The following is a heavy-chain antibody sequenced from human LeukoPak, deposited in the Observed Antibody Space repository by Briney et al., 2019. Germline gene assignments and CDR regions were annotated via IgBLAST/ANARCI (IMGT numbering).Heavy chain of an antibody. CDR1: GFTFSSYS. CDR2: ISSDSRTI. V-gene: IGHV3-48*02. CDR3: ARYGSGTSYITNYFDY. D-gene: IGHD3-10*01. J-gene: IGHJ4*02. Sequence: PGGSLRLSCAASGFTFSSYSMNWVSQAPGKGLEWVSYISSDSRTIYYADSVKGRFTISRDNAKNSLYLQMKSLRDEDTAVYYCARYGSGTSYITNYFDYWGQGTLVTVSS.